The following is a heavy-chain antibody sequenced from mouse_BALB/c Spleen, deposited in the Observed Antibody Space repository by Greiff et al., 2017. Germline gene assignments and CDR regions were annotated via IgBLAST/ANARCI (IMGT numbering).Heavy chain of an antibody. J-gene: IGHJ2*01. D-gene: IGHD2-2*01. Sequence: EVQLQESGTVLARPGASVKMSCKASGYSFTSYWMHWVKQRPGQGLEWIGAIYPGNSDTSYNQKFKGKAKLTAVTSASTAYMELSSLTNEDSAVYYCAGDGYAHFDDWGQGTTLTVSS. CDR2: IYPGNSDT. CDR3: AGDGYAHFDD. CDR1: GYSFTSYW. V-gene: IGHV1-5*01.